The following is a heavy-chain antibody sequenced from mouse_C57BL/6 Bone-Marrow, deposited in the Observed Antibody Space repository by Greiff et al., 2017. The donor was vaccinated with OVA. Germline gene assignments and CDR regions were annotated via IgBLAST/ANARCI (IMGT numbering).Heavy chain of an antibody. Sequence: DVHLVESGAELVRPGASVKLSCTASGFNIKDDYMHWVKQRPEQGLEWIGWIDPENGDTEYASKFQGKATITADTSSNTAYLQLSSLTSEDTAVYYCTSYYYGSSPCAMDYWGQGTSVTVSS. CDR2: IDPENGDT. CDR3: TSYYYGSSPCAMDY. V-gene: IGHV14-4*01. D-gene: IGHD1-1*01. J-gene: IGHJ4*01. CDR1: GFNIKDDY.